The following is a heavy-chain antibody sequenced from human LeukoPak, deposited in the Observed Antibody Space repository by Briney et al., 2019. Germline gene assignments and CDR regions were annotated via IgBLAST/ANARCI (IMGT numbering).Heavy chain of an antibody. CDR2: ISSSSSYI. Sequence: GGSLRLSCAASGFTFSSYSMNWVRQAPGKGLEWVSSISSSSSYIYYADSVKGRFTISRDNAKNSLYLQMNSLRAEDTAVYYCARGYSSSWYCYYWGQGTLVTVSS. J-gene: IGHJ4*02. CDR3: ARGYSSSWYCYY. D-gene: IGHD6-13*01. V-gene: IGHV3-21*01. CDR1: GFTFSSYS.